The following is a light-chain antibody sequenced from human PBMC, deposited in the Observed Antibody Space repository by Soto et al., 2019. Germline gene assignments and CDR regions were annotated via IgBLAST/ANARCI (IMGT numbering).Light chain of an antibody. Sequence: QSVLTQPPSASGSPGQSVTISCTGTSSDVGGYNYVSWYQQHPGKAPKLMIFEVTKRPSGVPDRFSGSKSGNTASLTVSGLQAEDEADYYCSSYAGSNNSVFGTGDQGHRP. CDR3: SSYAGSNNSV. V-gene: IGLV2-8*01. CDR2: EVT. J-gene: IGLJ1*01. CDR1: SSDVGGYNY.